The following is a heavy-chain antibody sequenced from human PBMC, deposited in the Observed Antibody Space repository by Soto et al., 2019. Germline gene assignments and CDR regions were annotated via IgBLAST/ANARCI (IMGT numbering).Heavy chain of an antibody. Sequence: GGSLRLSCAASGFTFSSYGMHWVRQAPGKGLEWVAVISYDGSNKYYADSVKGRFTISRDNSKNTLYLQMNSLRAEDTAVYYCAKAAFGGVIPLYYFDYWGQGTLVTVSS. V-gene: IGHV3-30*18. J-gene: IGHJ4*02. CDR2: ISYDGSNK. CDR1: GFTFSSYG. CDR3: AKAAFGGVIPLYYFDY. D-gene: IGHD3-16*02.